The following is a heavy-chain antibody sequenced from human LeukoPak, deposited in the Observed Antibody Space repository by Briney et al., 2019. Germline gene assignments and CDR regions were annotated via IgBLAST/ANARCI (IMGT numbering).Heavy chain of an antibody. CDR3: AKDLELRFLEWLRPFDY. D-gene: IGHD3-3*01. CDR1: GFTFSRYA. J-gene: IGHJ4*02. CDR2: ISGSGGST. Sequence: GGSLRLSCAASGFTFSRYAMSWVRQAPGKGLEWVSAISGSGGSTYYADSVKGRFTISRDNSKNTLYLQMNSLRAEDTAVYYCAKDLELRFLEWLRPFDYWGQGTLVTVSS. V-gene: IGHV3-23*01.